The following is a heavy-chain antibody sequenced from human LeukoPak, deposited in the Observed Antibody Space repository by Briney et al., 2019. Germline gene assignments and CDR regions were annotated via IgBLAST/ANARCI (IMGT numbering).Heavy chain of an antibody. J-gene: IGHJ4*02. CDR3: ARGPKTDIVVVPAATFLDY. V-gene: IGHV4-39*01. CDR1: GGSISSSSYY. Sequence: PSETLSLTCTVSGGSISSSSYYWGWIRQPPGKGLEWIGSIYYSGSTYYNPSLKSRVTISVDTSKNQFSLKLSSVTAADTAVYYCARGPKTDIVVVPAATFLDYWGQGTLVTVSS. D-gene: IGHD2-2*01. CDR2: IYYSGST.